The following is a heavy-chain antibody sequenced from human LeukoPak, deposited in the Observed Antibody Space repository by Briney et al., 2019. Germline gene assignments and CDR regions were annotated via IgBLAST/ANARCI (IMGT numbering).Heavy chain of an antibody. CDR1: GFTFSSYA. J-gene: IGHJ4*02. Sequence: GGSLRLSCVASGFTFSSYAMSWVRQAPGKGLEWVSAISGSGGSTYYADSVKGRFTISRDNSKNTLYLQMNSLRAEDTAVYYCAKDRYGAPVVTDYWGQGTLVTVSS. CDR2: ISGSGGST. V-gene: IGHV3-23*01. D-gene: IGHD3-22*01. CDR3: AKDRYGAPVVTDY.